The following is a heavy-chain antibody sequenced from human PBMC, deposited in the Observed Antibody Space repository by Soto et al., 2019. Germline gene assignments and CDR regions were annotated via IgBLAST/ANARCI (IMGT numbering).Heavy chain of an antibody. CDR1: GYIFTNYG. J-gene: IGHJ3*02. CDR3: ARQYCGADCNTHDPIDM. D-gene: IGHD2-21*02. V-gene: IGHV1-18*01. CDR2: ISGNNGKK. Sequence: QIQLLQSGGDVKKPGASVKVSCKASGYIFTNYGVSWVRQAPGQGLEWMGWISGNNGKKNYAQEFQGRDTMNTDTSTSTAYMELSSLRSDDTAVYFCARQYCGADCNTHDPIDMWGQGTMVTVSS.